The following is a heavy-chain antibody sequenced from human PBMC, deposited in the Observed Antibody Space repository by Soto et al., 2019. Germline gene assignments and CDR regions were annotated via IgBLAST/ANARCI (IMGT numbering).Heavy chain of an antibody. V-gene: IGHV3-23*01. Sequence: PGGSLRLSCAASGVTFSSYAMSWVRQAPGKGLEWVSAISGCDGSTYYEDPVNGSFTISRDNSKNTLYLQMNSLRAEDTAEYYCSKDRGTSDFWSGYYKLGLEGFDYWGQGTLVTVSS. D-gene: IGHD3-3*01. J-gene: IGHJ4*02. CDR2: ISGCDGST. CDR1: GVTFSSYA. CDR3: SKDRGTSDFWSGYYKLGLEGFDY.